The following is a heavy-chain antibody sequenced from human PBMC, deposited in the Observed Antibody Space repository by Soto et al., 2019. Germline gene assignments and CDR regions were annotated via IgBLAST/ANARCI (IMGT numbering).Heavy chain of an antibody. CDR1: GGSISSGGYY. V-gene: IGHV4-31*11. D-gene: IGHD6-6*01. CDR2: IYYSGST. Sequence: SETLSLTCAVSGGSISSGGYYWSWIRQHPQRGLEWIGYIYYSGSTYYNPSLKSRVTISVDTSKNQFSLKLSSVTAADTALYFCARVYTSSSMIDYWGQGTLVTVSS. J-gene: IGHJ4*02. CDR3: ARVYTSSSMIDY.